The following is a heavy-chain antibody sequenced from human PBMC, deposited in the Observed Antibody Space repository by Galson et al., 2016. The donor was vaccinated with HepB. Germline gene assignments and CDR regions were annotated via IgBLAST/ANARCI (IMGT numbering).Heavy chain of an antibody. CDR3: ARPIRPYYYYFVMDV. CDR2: IWYDGSNK. V-gene: IGHV3-33*01. CDR1: GFTFSNYA. J-gene: IGHJ6*02. Sequence: SLRLSCAASGFTFSNYAMHWVRQAPGMGLEWVALIWYDGSNKYYADSVKGRFTISRDNSKYTLYLQMNSLRAEDTAVYFCARPIRPYYYYFVMDVWGHGTLVTVSS.